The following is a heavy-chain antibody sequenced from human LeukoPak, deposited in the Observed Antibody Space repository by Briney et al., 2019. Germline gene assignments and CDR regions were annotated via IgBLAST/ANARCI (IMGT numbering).Heavy chain of an antibody. Sequence: SETLSLTCSVSGGSISTYYWSWMRQPPGKALDWIGYIYYTGSSNYNPSLKSRVAMSVDTATNQFSLRLSSVTAADTAVYYCARDAKGSFGFGFDYWGQGMLVTVSS. CDR3: ARDAKGSFGFGFDY. CDR1: GGSISTYY. CDR2: IYYTGSS. J-gene: IGHJ4*02. D-gene: IGHD5-18*01. V-gene: IGHV4-59*13.